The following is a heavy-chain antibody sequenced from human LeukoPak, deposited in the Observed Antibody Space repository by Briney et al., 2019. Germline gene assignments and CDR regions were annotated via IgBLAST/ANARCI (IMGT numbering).Heavy chain of an antibody. CDR2: IYPGDSDT. Sequence: GESLKISCKGSGYTFSNYWIGWVRQMPGKRLERMGIIYPGDSDTRYSPSFQGQVTISADKSISTAYLQWNSLKASDTAMYYCARREGGWYLDYWGQGTLVTVSS. D-gene: IGHD6-19*01. J-gene: IGHJ4*02. CDR3: ARREGGWYLDY. CDR1: GYTFSNYW. V-gene: IGHV5-51*01.